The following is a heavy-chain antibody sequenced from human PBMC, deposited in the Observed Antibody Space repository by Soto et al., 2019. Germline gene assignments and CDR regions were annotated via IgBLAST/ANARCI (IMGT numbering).Heavy chain of an antibody. Sequence: EVQLVESGGGLVQPGRSLRLSCAASGFTVRGSAMHWVRQVKGGGLEWVAGIYGSGAVGYVGAVRGRFTISRDVAKNSLHLQMNSLTIEDTALYYCVGDILSGGADVWGQGTTVTVSS. D-gene: IGHD3-10*01. CDR3: VGDILSGGADV. CDR1: GFTVRGSA. J-gene: IGHJ6*02. CDR2: IYGSGAV. V-gene: IGHV3-9*01.